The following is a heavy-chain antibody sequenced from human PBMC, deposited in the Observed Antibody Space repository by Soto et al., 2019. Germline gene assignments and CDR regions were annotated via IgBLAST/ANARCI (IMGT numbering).Heavy chain of an antibody. CDR1: GFTFSSYE. Sequence: GGSLRLSCAASGFTFSSYEMTWVRQAPGKGLAWVSYISSSGSTIYYADSVKGRFTISRDNAKNSLYLQMNSLRAEDTAVYYCARGPISSSPPRYGMDVGGQGXTVTGYS. D-gene: IGHD6-13*01. V-gene: IGHV3-48*03. J-gene: IGHJ6*02. CDR3: ARGPISSSPPRYGMDV. CDR2: ISSSGSTI.